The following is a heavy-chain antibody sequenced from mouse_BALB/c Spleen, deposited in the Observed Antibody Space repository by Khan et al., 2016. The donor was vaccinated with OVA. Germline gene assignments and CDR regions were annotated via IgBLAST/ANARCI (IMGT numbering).Heavy chain of an antibody. CDR3: ARSLYYSYGYALDC. J-gene: IGHJ4*01. CDR2: ISSTGGT. D-gene: IGHD2-14*01. CDR1: CYSITSDYA. Sequence: EVQLVESGPGLVKPSQSLSLTCTVTCYSITSDYAWNWIRQFPGNKLEWMGYISSTGGTSYNPSLKSRISITRDTSKNQFFLQLKSVTAEDTATYYCARSLYYSYGYALDCWGRGTLVTVSS. V-gene: IGHV3-2*02.